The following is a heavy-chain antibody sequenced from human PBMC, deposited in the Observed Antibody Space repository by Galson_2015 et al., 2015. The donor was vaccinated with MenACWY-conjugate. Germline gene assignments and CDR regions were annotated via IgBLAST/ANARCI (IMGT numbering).Heavy chain of an antibody. CDR2: INAGNGNI. D-gene: IGHD3-9*01. CDR3: ARGIYYDILTGANNYMDV. V-gene: IGHV1-3*01. Sequence: SVKVSCKASGYTFTTYAMHWVRQAPGQRLEWMGWINAGNGNIKYSQKFQGRVTITRDTSASTAYMELRSLRSEDTAVYYCARGIYYDILTGANNYMDVWGQGTTVTVSS. J-gene: IGHJ6*02. CDR1: GYTFTTYA.